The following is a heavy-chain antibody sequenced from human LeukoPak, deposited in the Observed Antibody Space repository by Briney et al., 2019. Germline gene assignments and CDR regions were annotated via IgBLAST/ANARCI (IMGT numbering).Heavy chain of an antibody. CDR2: INPSGGST. J-gene: IGHJ4*02. Sequence: ASVKVSCKASGYTFTTYYLHWVRQAPGQGLEWMGIINPSGGSTDYAQKFQGRVTVTRDMSTSTVFMELSSLRSEDTAKYYCARERHATFYFDYWGQGSLVTVSS. CDR1: GYTFTTYY. CDR3: ARERHATFYFDY. V-gene: IGHV1-46*01. D-gene: IGHD1-1*01.